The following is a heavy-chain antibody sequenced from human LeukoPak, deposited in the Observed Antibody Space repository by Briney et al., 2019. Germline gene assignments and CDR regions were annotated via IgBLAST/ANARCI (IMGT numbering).Heavy chain of an antibody. V-gene: IGHV4-39*01. Sequence: SETLSLTCTFSGVSISSSYYYWTWRRQPPGEGLGWIGTIHDSGNTYYNPSLRGRVTISLDTPKSQFSLHLSTVTAADTAVYYCAKRSTKDSGFDFWGQGTLVTVSS. CDR3: AKRSTKDSGFDF. J-gene: IGHJ4*02. CDR2: IHDSGNT. CDR1: GVSISSSYYY. D-gene: IGHD1-26*01.